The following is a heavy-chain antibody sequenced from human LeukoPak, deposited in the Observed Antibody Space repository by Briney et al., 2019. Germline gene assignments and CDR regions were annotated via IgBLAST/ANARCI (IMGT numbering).Heavy chain of an antibody. CDR2: IRYDGSNV. Sequence: GGSLRLSCAASGFTFSSLGMHWVRQAPGRGLEWVAFIRYDGSNVYYADSVKGRFTISRDNSKNTLYLQMNSLRTEDTAIYYCARANGGNHCWGQGTLVTVSS. V-gene: IGHV3-30*02. J-gene: IGHJ4*02. CDR1: GFTFSSLG. CDR3: ARANGGNHC. D-gene: IGHD2-8*01.